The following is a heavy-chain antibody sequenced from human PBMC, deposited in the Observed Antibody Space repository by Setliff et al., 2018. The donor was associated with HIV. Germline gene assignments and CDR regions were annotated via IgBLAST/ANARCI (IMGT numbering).Heavy chain of an antibody. V-gene: IGHV4-39*01. CDR1: GGSIRSTSYY. CDR3: ARLVGYYRSDNANYYYMDV. CDR2: IYYSGST. Sequence: NPSETLSLTCTVSGGSIRSTSYYWGWIRQPPGKGLEWIGSIYYSGSTYYNPSLKSRVTISVDTSKNQFSLKLSSVIAADTAVYYCARLVGYYRSDNANYYYMDVWGKGTTVTVSS. D-gene: IGHD3-16*02. J-gene: IGHJ6*03.